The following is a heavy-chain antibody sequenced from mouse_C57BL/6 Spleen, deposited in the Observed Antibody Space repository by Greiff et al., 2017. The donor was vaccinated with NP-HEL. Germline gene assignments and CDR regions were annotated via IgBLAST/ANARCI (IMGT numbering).Heavy chain of an antibody. CDR2: IDPEDGVT. V-gene: IGHV14-2*01. Sequence: EVQLQQSGAELVKPGASVKLSCTASGFNIKDYYMHWVKQRTEQGLEWIGRIDPEDGVTTYAPKFQGKATITADTSSNTAYLQLSSLTSEDSAVYYGARVWDYDRGYAMDYWGQGTSVTVSS. D-gene: IGHD2-4*01. CDR1: GFNIKDYY. CDR3: ARVWDYDRGYAMDY. J-gene: IGHJ4*01.